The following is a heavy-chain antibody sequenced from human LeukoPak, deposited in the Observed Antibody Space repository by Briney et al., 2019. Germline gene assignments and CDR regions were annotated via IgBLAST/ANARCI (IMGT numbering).Heavy chain of an antibody. J-gene: IGHJ4*02. D-gene: IGHD2-15*01. CDR2: IYSGGST. V-gene: IGHV3-66*01. CDR3: ARDLCSGGSCYPDY. Sequence: GGSLRLSCAASGFTVSSNYVSWVRQAPGKGLEWVSIIYSGGSTYYADSVKGRFTISRDNSKNTLYLQMKSLRAEDTAVYYCARDLCSGGSCYPDYWGQGTLVTVSS. CDR1: GFTVSSNY.